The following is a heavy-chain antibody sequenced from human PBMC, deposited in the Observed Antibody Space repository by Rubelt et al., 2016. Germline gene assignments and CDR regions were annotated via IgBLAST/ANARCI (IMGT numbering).Heavy chain of an antibody. J-gene: IGHJ6*02. CDR2: ISGSGGST. Sequence: WVSAISGSGGSTYYADSVKGRFTISRDNSKNTLYLQMNSLRAEDTAVYYCAKGGDGYNPGYYYYYYGMDVWGHGPRSPSP. D-gene: IGHD5-24*01. V-gene: IGHV3-23*01. CDR3: AKGGDGYNPGYYYYYYGMDV.